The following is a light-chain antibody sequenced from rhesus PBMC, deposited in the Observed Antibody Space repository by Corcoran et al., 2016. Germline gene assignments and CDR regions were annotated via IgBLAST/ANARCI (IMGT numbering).Light chain of an antibody. CDR2: KAS. Sequence: DIQMTQSPSSLSASVGDRVSITCRASENVNNYLNWYHQKPGKAPKLLINKASTLPSGVPSRFSGSGSGTDYTFTISSLQPEDVATYYCQHGYGTPYTFGQGTKVEIE. V-gene: IGKV1-74*01. J-gene: IGKJ2*01. CDR1: ENVNNY. CDR3: QHGYGTPYT.